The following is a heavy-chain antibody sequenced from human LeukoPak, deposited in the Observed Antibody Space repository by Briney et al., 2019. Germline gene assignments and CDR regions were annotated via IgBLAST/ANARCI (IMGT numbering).Heavy chain of an antibody. CDR3: ARLAVGGAFDI. J-gene: IGHJ3*02. Sequence: SETLSLICTVSGGSISSGSYYWSWIRQPAGKGLEWIGRIYTSGSTNYNPSLRSRVTISVDTSKNQFSLKLSSVTAADTAVYYCARLAVGGAFDIWGQGTMVTVSS. V-gene: IGHV4-61*02. CDR1: GGSISSGSYY. D-gene: IGHD6-19*01. CDR2: IYTSGST.